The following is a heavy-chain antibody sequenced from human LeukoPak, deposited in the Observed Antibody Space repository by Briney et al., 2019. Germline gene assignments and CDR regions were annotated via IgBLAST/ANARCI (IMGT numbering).Heavy chain of an antibody. D-gene: IGHD3-10*01. J-gene: IGHJ4*02. CDR1: GGSFCGYY. CDR3: ARGLVSGSGATDY. Sequence: SETLSLTCAVYGGSFCGYYWSWIRQPPGKGLEWIGEINHSGSTNYNPSLKSRVTISVDTSKNQFSLKLSSVTAADTAVYYCARGLVSGSGATDYWGQGTLVTVSS. V-gene: IGHV4-34*01. CDR2: INHSGST.